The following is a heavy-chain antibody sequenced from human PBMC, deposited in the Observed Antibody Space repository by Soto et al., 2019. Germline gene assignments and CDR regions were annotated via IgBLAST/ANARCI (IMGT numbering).Heavy chain of an antibody. Sequence: EVQLVESGGGLVKPGGSLRLSCAASGFTFSSYSMNWVRQAPGKGLEWVSSISSSSSYIYYADSVKGRFTISRDNAKNSLYLQMNSLRAGDTAVYYCASDYGGCSGRDYWGQGTLVTGSS. J-gene: IGHJ4*02. CDR1: GFTFSSYS. D-gene: IGHD4-17*01. CDR2: ISSSSSYI. CDR3: ASDYGGCSGRDY. V-gene: IGHV3-21*01.